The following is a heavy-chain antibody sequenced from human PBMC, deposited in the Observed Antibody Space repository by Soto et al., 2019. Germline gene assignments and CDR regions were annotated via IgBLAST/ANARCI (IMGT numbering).Heavy chain of an antibody. D-gene: IGHD1-20*01. J-gene: IGHJ4*02. CDR1: GGTFSSYA. CDR3: ARVPGYNWNRGDYFDY. Sequence: QVQLVQSGAEVKKPGSSVKVSCKASGGTFSSYAISWVRQAPGQGLEWMGGIIPIFGTANYAQKFQGRVTITADKSTSTADMELSSLRSEDTAVYYCARVPGYNWNRGDYFDYWGQGTLVTVSS. CDR2: IIPIFGTA. V-gene: IGHV1-69*06.